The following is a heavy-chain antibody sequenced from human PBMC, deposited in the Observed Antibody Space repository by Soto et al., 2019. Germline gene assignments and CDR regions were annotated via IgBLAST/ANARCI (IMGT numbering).Heavy chain of an antibody. V-gene: IGHV4-39*01. CDR3: AGLDTAMVTGYY. CDR1: GGSISSSSYY. D-gene: IGHD5-18*01. Sequence: SETLSLTCTVSGGSISSSSYYWGWIRQPPGKGLEWIGSMYYSGSTFSNPSLKSRVTISVDTSKNQLSLKLSSVTAADTAVYYCAGLDTAMVTGYYWGQGTLVTVSS. CDR2: MYYSGST. J-gene: IGHJ4*02.